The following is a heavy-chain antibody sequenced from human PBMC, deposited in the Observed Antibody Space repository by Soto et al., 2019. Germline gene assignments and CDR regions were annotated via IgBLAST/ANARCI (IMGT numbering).Heavy chain of an antibody. J-gene: IGHJ4*02. CDR2: VIPLLDIT. Sequence: QVQLVQSGAEVKKPGSSVKVSCKTSGGTFRNHIITWVRQAPGQGLEWMGRVIPLLDITNYAQKFQGRVTITADKSTSTTYLEMNSLRSEDTAVYSCARDSPIGSTFSGYDAIDYWGQGTLVTVSS. V-gene: IGHV1-69*08. CDR3: ARDSPIGSTFSGYDAIDY. D-gene: IGHD5-12*01. CDR1: GGTFRNHI.